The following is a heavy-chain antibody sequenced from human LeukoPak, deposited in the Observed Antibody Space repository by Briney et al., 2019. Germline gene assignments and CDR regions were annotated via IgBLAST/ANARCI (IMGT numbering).Heavy chain of an antibody. CDR3: ARLITMVRGVIHYYYGMDV. CDR2: IYPGDSDS. V-gene: IGHV5-51*01. D-gene: IGHD3-10*01. J-gene: IGHJ6*04. Sequence: GASLQISCKGSGYRFTTYWIGWVRQMPGKGLEWMGIIYPGDSDSRYSPSFQGQVTISVDKSISTAYLQWSSLKASDTAMYYCARLITMVRGVIHYYYGMDVWGKGTTVTVSS. CDR1: GYRFTTYW.